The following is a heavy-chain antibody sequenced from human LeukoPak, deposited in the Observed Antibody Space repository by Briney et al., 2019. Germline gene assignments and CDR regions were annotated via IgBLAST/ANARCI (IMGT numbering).Heavy chain of an antibody. D-gene: IGHD1-26*01. Sequence: GGSLRLSCAASGFTFSSYAMSWVRQAPGKGLEWVAAISGSGGSTYYVDSVKGRFTISRDNSKNTLYLQMNSLRAEDTAVYYCAKEVIVGVSFDSWGQGALVTVSS. CDR1: GFTFSSYA. V-gene: IGHV3-23*01. CDR3: AKEVIVGVSFDS. J-gene: IGHJ4*02. CDR2: ISGSGGST.